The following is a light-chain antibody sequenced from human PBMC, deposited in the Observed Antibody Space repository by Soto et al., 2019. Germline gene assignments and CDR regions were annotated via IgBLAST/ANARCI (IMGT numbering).Light chain of an antibody. J-gene: IGKJ3*01. CDR2: DAS. Sequence: DIKMTQSSSSLSASIGDRVTITCQASHDISDYLNWYHQKPGKAPELLIYDASNLQTGVPSRFSGRGSGTNFFLTISGLQPEDIGTYYCQQYDNLICTFGPGTKV. CDR3: QQYDNLICT. CDR1: HDISDY. V-gene: IGKV1-33*01.